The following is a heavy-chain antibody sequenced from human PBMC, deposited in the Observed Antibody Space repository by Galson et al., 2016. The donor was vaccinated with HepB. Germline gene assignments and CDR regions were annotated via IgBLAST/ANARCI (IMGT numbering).Heavy chain of an antibody. CDR3: VMAISWGMDV. J-gene: IGHJ6*02. V-gene: IGHV1-24*01. CDR2: VHPDTGEK. CDR1: GDTLTEIF. D-gene: IGHD3-16*01. Sequence: SVKVSCKVSGDTLTEIFVHWVRQAPGKGLEWMGGVHPDTGEKIYTQNFRDRVTMTEDTSTDTAFMDLSSLESEDTAIYYCVMAISWGMDVWGQGTTVTVSS.